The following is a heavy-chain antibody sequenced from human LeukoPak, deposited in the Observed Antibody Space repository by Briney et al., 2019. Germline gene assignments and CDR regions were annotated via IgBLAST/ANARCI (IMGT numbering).Heavy chain of an antibody. CDR2: ISVSGSST. CDR1: GLTFSRYA. Sequence: PGGSLRLSCAASGLTFSRYAISWVRQAPGKGLEWVSGISVSGSSTYYADSVKGRFTISSDNSKKTLYLQMNSLRAEDTAAYYCAKDPAYSSSCQNFDYWGQGTLVTVSS. J-gene: IGHJ4*02. D-gene: IGHD6-6*01. V-gene: IGHV3-23*01. CDR3: AKDPAYSSSCQNFDY.